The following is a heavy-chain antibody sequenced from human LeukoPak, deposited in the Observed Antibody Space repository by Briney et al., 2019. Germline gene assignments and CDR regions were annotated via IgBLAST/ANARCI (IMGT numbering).Heavy chain of an antibody. CDR3: AHKGSGDWYFDL. D-gene: IGHD3-3*01. CDR2: IYWDDIK. Sequence: SGPTLVKPTQTLTLTCTFSGFSLSTRGLDVGWLRQPPGKALEWLALIYWDDIKRYSPSLKSRLTITKDTSNNHVVLTMTNMDPVDTATYYCAHKGSGDWYFDLWGRGTVVTVSS. V-gene: IGHV2-5*02. J-gene: IGHJ2*01. CDR1: GFSLSTRGLD.